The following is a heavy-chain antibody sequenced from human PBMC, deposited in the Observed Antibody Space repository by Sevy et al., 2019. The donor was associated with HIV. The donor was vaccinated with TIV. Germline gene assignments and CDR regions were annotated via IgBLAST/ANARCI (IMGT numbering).Heavy chain of an antibody. CDR3: ARGVGGPGVMVTFGGLKYAFEI. V-gene: IGHV4-30-4*01. Sequence: SETLSLTCTVSGGSISSGDYYWSWIRQPPGKGLEWIGYVYYSGSTYYNPSLKSRVSLSVDTSKHQFSLKLNSVTAADTAVYYCARGVGGPGVMVTFGGLKYAFEIWGQGTMVTVSS. J-gene: IGHJ3*02. D-gene: IGHD3-16*01. CDR2: VYYSGST. CDR1: GGSISSGDYY.